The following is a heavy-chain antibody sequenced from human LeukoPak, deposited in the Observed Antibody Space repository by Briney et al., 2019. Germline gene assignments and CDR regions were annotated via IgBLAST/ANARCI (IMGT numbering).Heavy chain of an antibody. Sequence: SVKVSCKASGGTFSSYAISWVRQAPGQGLEWMGGIIPIFGTANYAQKFQGRVTITTDESTSTAYMELSSLRSEDTAVYYCARHNSGITIFGVVSAPFDPWGQGTLVTVSS. CDR3: ARHNSGITIFGVVSAPFDP. CDR1: GGTFSSYA. V-gene: IGHV1-69*05. D-gene: IGHD3-3*01. J-gene: IGHJ5*02. CDR2: IIPIFGTA.